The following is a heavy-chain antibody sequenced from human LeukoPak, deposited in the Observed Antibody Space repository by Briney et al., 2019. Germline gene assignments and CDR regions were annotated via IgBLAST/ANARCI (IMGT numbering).Heavy chain of an antibody. CDR3: AGPILYYDSSGYDY. CDR2: ISSSSSYI. CDR1: GFTFSSYS. V-gene: IGHV3-21*01. Sequence: GGSLRLSCAASGFTFSSYSMNWVRQAPGKGLEWVSSISSSSSYIYYADSVKGRFTISRDNAKNSLYLQMGSLRAEDTAVYYCAGPILYYDSSGYDYWGQGTLVTVSS. J-gene: IGHJ4*02. D-gene: IGHD3-22*01.